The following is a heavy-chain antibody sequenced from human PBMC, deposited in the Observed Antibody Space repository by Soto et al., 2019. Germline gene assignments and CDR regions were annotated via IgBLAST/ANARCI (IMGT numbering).Heavy chain of an antibody. CDR1: GASISSYY. CDR2: IYYSGST. J-gene: IGHJ6*02. CDR3: ARDPAYYGMDV. Sequence: SETLSLTCTVSGASISSYYWSWIRQPPGRGLEWIGYIYYSGSTKYNPSLSSRVSMSVDASKNQLSLTLSSVTAADTAVYYCARDPAYYGMDVWGQGTTVTVSS. V-gene: IGHV4-59*01.